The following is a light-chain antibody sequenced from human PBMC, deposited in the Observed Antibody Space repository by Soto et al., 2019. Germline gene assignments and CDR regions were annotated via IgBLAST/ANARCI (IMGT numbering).Light chain of an antibody. CDR2: DAS. CDR3: QQRSNWLT. V-gene: IGKV3-11*01. Sequence: EIVLTQSPATLSLSPGERATLSCRASQSVSSYLAWYQQKPGQAPRLLIYDASSRATGIPARFSGSGSGTAFTLTISSLEPEAFAVYYCQQRSNWLTFGGGTKVEIK. J-gene: IGKJ4*01. CDR1: QSVSSY.